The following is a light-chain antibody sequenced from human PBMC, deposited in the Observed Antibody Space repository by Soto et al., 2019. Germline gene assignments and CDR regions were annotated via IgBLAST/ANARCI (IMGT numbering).Light chain of an antibody. CDR3: SSYTSSTTLYV. V-gene: IGLV2-14*01. CDR1: SSDVGGYDY. Sequence: QSVLTQPGSVSGSPGQSITISCTGTSSDVGGYDYVSWFQQHPGKAPKLMLHEVSNRPSGISDRFSGSKSGNTASLTISGLQAEDEADYYCSSYTSSTTLYVFGTGTKVTV. CDR2: EVS. J-gene: IGLJ1*01.